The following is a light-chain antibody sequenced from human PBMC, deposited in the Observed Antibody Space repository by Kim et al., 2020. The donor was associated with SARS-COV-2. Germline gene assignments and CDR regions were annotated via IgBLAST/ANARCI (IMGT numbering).Light chain of an antibody. V-gene: IGKV1-5*01. CDR2: DAS. J-gene: IGKJ2*03. Sequence: SASVGDRVTITCRASQSISVWLAWYQQKPGKAPKLLIHDASSLESGAPSRFSGSGSGTEFTLTISSLQPDDFATYYCQQYNTYSYSFGQGTKLEI. CDR1: QSISVW. CDR3: QQYNTYSYS.